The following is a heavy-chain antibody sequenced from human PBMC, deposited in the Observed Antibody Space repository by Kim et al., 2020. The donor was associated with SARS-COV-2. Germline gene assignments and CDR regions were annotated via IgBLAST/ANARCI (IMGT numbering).Heavy chain of an antibody. D-gene: IGHD5-18*01. CDR2: ISGIGCSP. CDR3: AKGYSIQIWLPYYYGMDV. Sequence: GGSLRLSCAASGFTFSSYAMSWVRQAPGKGLEWVSAISGIGCSPYYADSVKCRFTISRANFKNTLYLQMNSLRAEDTAVYYCAKGYSIQIWLPYYYGMDVWGQGTTVTVSS. J-gene: IGHJ6*02. CDR1: GFTFSSYA. V-gene: IGHV3-23*01.